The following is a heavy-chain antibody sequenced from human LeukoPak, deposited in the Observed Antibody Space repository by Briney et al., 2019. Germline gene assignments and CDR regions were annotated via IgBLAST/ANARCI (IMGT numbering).Heavy chain of an antibody. CDR2: ISGSGGST. CDR3: AREKSELRFLEWLPSHFDY. CDR1: GFTFSSYA. Sequence: GGSLRLSCAASGFTFSSYAMSWVRQAPGEGLEWVSAISGSGGSTYYADSVKGRFTISRDSAKNSLYLQMNSLRAEDTAVYYCAREKSELRFLEWLPSHFDYWGQGTLVTVSS. D-gene: IGHD3-3*01. V-gene: IGHV3-23*01. J-gene: IGHJ4*02.